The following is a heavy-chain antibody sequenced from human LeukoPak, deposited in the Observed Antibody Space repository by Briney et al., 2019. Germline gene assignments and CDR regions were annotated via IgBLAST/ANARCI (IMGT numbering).Heavy chain of an antibody. Sequence: GGSLRLSCAASGFTFSSYWMHWVRQAPGKGLLWVSRINSDGSSTSYADSVKGRFTISRDNAKNTLYLQMNSLRAEDTAVYYCARIPSGYELVYWGQGTLVTVSS. CDR3: ARIPSGYELVY. D-gene: IGHD5-12*01. CDR2: INSDGSST. V-gene: IGHV3-74*01. CDR1: GFTFSSYW. J-gene: IGHJ4*02.